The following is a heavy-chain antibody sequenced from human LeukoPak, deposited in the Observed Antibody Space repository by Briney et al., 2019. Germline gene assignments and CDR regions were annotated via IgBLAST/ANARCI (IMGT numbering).Heavy chain of an antibody. CDR3: ARDLSSGAVVTDY. V-gene: IGHV3-48*04. Sequence: GGSLRLSCAASGFTFSSYSMNWVRQAPGKGLEWVSSISSSGSTIYYADSVKGRFTISRDNAKNSLYLQMNSLRAEDTAVYYCARDLSSGAVVTDYWGQGTLVTVSS. J-gene: IGHJ4*02. CDR2: ISSSGSTI. CDR1: GFTFSSYS. D-gene: IGHD2-15*01.